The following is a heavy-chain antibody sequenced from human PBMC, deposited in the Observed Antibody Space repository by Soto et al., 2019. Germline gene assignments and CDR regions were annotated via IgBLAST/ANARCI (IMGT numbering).Heavy chain of an antibody. CDR1: GGFVNSDTHS. J-gene: IGHJ6*01. D-gene: IGHD1-1*01. V-gene: IGHV4-61*01. Sequence: PPEKLSLTCTVSGGFVNSDTHSWSWIRQTPGKRLEWIGFIYSGGSTKNPSLRSRVTMSVDTSKNQFSLKLRSVIVADTAVYHCEIVVRSCRATTWSTRADVWGQG. CDR3: EIVVRSCRATTWSTRADV. CDR2: IYSGGST.